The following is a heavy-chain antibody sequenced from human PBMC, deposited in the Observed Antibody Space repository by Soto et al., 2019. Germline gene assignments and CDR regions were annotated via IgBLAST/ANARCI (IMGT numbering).Heavy chain of an antibody. CDR1: GYTFTNFF. J-gene: IGHJ4*02. Sequence: GASVKVSCKTSGYTFTNFFIHWVRQAPGQGLEWMGIINPSADSTSYAQKFQGRVTVTRDTSTSTVYMELRSLRSEDTAVYFCAREYGGSRVFDYWGQGTLVTVSS. D-gene: IGHD1-26*01. CDR3: AREYGGSRVFDY. V-gene: IGHV1-46*01. CDR2: INPSADST.